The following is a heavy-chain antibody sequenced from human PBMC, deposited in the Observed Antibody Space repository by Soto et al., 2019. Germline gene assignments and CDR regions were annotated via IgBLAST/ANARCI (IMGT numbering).Heavy chain of an antibody. V-gene: IGHV3-30*18. CDR1: GFTFSSYG. J-gene: IGHJ6*02. CDR3: ANQQDSYYYYGMDV. CDR2: MSYDGSNK. Sequence: GGSLRLSCAASGFTFSSYGMHWVRQAPGKGLEWVAVMSYDGSNKYYADSVKGRFTISRDNSKNTLYLQMNSLRAEDTAVYYCANQQDSYYYYGMDVWGQGTTVTVSS.